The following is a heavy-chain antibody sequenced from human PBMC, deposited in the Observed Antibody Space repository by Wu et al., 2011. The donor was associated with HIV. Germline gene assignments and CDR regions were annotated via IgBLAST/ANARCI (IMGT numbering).Heavy chain of an antibody. CDR2: ISVHDGNT. Sequence: VQLXQSGAEVEEPWASVKVSCTSSGYSFTSYGISWVRQIPGQGLEWMGWISVHDGNTNYAQRIQDRVAIVADTSTNIVYMELRSLTSDDTAIYYCVRDQTPYFYDSSGYLDALDIWGQGTPVTVSS. CDR1: GYSFTSYG. CDR3: VRDQTPYFYDSSGYLDALDI. D-gene: IGHD3-22*01. V-gene: IGHV1-18*01. J-gene: IGHJ3*02.